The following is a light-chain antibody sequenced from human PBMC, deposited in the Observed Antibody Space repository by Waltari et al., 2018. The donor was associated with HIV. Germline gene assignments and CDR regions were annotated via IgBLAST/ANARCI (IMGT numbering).Light chain of an antibody. V-gene: IGLV7-46*01. CDR1: TGPVTSGHN. J-gene: IGLJ2*01. CDR2: ATF. Sequence: QAVVTQEPSLTVSPGGTVTLTCGSSTGPVTSGHNPYWFQQKSGQAPSTLIYATFNKPSWTPARFSGSLLGRKAALTLSGAQPDDAAEYFCLLSFAGARPVVFGGGTNLTVL. CDR3: LLSFAGARPVV.